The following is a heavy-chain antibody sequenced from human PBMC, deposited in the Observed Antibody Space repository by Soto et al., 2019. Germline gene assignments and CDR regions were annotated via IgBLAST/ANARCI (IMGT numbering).Heavy chain of an antibody. CDR3: ARDLGGWPDY. CDR1: GYTFTSYD. J-gene: IGHJ4*02. D-gene: IGHD6-19*01. V-gene: IGHV1-8*03. CDR2: MNPNSGNT. Sequence: ASVKVSCKASGYTFTSYDINWVRQATGQGLEWMGWMNPNSGNTGYSQEFQDRVTITRDTSASTAYMELSSLRSEDTAVYYCARDLGGWPDYWGEGTLVTVSS.